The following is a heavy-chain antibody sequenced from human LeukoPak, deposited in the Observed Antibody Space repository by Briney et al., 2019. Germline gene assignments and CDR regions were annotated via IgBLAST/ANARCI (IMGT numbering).Heavy chain of an antibody. D-gene: IGHD3-10*01. CDR2: INPSGGST. J-gene: IGHJ6*03. Sequence: GASVKVSCKASGYTFTSYYMHWVRQAPGQGLEWMGIINPSGGSTSYAQKFQGRVTMTRNTSISTAYMELSSLRSEDTAVYYCARDGSGSYSMETDYYYYMDVWGKGTTVTISS. V-gene: IGHV1-46*01. CDR1: GYTFTSYY. CDR3: ARDGSGSYSMETDYYYYMDV.